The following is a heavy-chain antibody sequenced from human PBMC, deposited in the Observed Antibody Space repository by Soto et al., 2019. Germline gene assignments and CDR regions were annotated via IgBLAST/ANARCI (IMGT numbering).Heavy chain of an antibody. CDR2: ISAYNGNT. J-gene: IGHJ3*02. D-gene: IGHD4-17*01. Sequence: ASVKVSCKASGFTFTSYGISWVRQAPGQGPEWMGWISAYNGNTNYAQKLQGRVTMTTDTSTSTAYMELRSLRSDDTAVYYCARDRSDYGDFLDTFDIWGQGTMVTVSS. CDR3: ARDRSDYGDFLDTFDI. V-gene: IGHV1-18*01. CDR1: GFTFTSYG.